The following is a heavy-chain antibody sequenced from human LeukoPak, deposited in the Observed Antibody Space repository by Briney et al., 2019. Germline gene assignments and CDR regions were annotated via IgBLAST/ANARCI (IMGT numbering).Heavy chain of an antibody. D-gene: IGHD6-13*01. CDR1: GGSISSGGYY. J-gene: IGHJ4*02. Sequence: PSETLSLTCTVSGGSISSGGYYWSWIRQPPGKGLEWIGYIYHSGSTYYNPSLKSRVTISVDTSKNQFSLKLSSVTAADTAVYYCARVDYSSSWSSDYWGQGTLVTVSS. CDR3: ARVDYSSSWSSDY. CDR2: IYHSGST. V-gene: IGHV4-30-2*01.